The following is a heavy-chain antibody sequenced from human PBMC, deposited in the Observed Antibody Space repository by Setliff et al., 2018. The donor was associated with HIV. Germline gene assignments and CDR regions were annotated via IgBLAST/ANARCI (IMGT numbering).Heavy chain of an antibody. D-gene: IGHD5-12*01. CDR3: ARDRRDGLYYHGMDV. CDR2: ISTYSDET. CDR1: GYTFTTYG. Sequence: ASVKVSCKPSGYTFTTYGLSWVRQAPGQGLEWMGWISTYSDETSSSQNLQGRLTMTTDTSTGTAYMELRSLRSEDTAVYYCARDRRDGLYYHGMDVWGQGTTVTVSS. V-gene: IGHV1-18*01. J-gene: IGHJ6*02.